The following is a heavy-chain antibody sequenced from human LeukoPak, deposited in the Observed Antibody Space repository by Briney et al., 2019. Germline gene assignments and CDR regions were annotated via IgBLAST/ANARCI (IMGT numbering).Heavy chain of an antibody. D-gene: IGHD4-17*01. J-gene: IGHJ4*02. V-gene: IGHV4-34*01. Sequence: SETLSLTCAVYGGSFSGYYWSWIRQPPGKGLEWIGEINHSGSTNYNPSLKSRVTISVDTSKNQFSLKPSSVTAADTAVYCCARGTMTTVTYYFDYWGQGTLVTVSS. CDR2: INHSGST. CDR1: GGSFSGYY. CDR3: ARGTMTTVTYYFDY.